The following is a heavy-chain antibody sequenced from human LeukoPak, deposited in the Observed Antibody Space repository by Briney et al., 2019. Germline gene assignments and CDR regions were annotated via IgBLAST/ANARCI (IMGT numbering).Heavy chain of an antibody. CDR1: GFTFSSYS. J-gene: IGHJ4*02. D-gene: IGHD5-18*01. V-gene: IGHV3-21*01. CDR3: AREPAMVTGIDY. CDR2: ISSSSSYI. Sequence: GGSLRLSSAASGFTFSSYSMNWVRQAPGKGLEWVSSISSSSSYIYYADSVKGRFTISRDNAKNSLYLQMNSLRAEDTAVYYCAREPAMVTGIDYWGQGTLVTVSS.